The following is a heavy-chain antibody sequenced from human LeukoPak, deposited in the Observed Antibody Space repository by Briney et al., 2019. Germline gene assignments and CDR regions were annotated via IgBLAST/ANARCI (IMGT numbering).Heavy chain of an antibody. V-gene: IGHV4-39*01. CDR3: ARGHYFASGNYYRGWFDP. J-gene: IGHJ5*02. D-gene: IGHD3-10*01. CDR2: IYYSGST. Sequence: PSETLSLTCTVSGGSISSSIYYWGWIRQPPGKGLEWIGNIYYSGSTNYSPPLKSRVTISVDTSKNQFSLKLTSVTAADTTVYFCARGHYFASGNYYRGWFDPWGQGSLVTVSS. CDR1: GGSISSSIYY.